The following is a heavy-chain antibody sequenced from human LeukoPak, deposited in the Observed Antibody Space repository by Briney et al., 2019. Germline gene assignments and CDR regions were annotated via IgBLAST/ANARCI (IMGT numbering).Heavy chain of an antibody. D-gene: IGHD1-26*01. CDR3: ATGLDIVGATPPAFDI. CDR2: FDPEDGET. CDR1: GYMLTELS. Sequence: ASVKVSCKVSGYMLTELSMHWVRQAPGKGLEWMGGFDPEDGETIYAQKFQGRVTMTEDTSTDTAYMELSSLRSEDTAVYYCATGLDIVGATPPAFDIWGQGTMVTVSS. V-gene: IGHV1-24*01. J-gene: IGHJ3*02.